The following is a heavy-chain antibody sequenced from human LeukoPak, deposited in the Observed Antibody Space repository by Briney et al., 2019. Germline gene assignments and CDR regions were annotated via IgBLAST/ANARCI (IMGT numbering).Heavy chain of an antibody. J-gene: IGHJ4*02. CDR1: GGTFSSYA. CDR3: ARDHQLGSSAPS. V-gene: IGHV1-69*13. D-gene: IGHD2-2*01. Sequence: GASVKVSCKASGGTFSSYAISWVRQAPGQGLEWMGGIIPIFGTANYAQKFQGRVTITADESTSTAYMELSSLRSEDTAVYYCARDHQLGSSAPSWGQGTLVTVSS. CDR2: IIPIFGTA.